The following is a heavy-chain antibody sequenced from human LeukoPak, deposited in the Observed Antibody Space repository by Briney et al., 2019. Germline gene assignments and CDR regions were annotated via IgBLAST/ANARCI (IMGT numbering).Heavy chain of an antibody. CDR3: NTDAFTYYYDTSGTAY. D-gene: IGHD3-22*01. CDR2: IKSNTDGGTT. V-gene: IGHV3-15*01. J-gene: IGHJ4*02. CDR1: GFSFSNAW. Sequence: GGSLRLSCAASGFSFSNAWMSWVRQAPGKGLEWVGRIKSNTDGGTTDYAAPVKGRFTISRDDSKNTLYLQMNSLKTEDTAVYYCNTDAFTYYYDTSGTAYWGQGALVTVSS.